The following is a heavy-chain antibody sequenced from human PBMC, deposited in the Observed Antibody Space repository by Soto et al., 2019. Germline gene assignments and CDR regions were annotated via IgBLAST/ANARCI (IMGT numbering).Heavy chain of an antibody. V-gene: IGHV3-21*04. CDR2: ISYSTTYI. CDR1: GFTFSSYN. J-gene: IGHJ4*02. D-gene: IGHD3-22*01. Sequence: GGSLLLSCAASGFTFSSYNMNWVRPAPGKGLEWVSSISYSTTYIYYADSVKGRFTISRDNAKNSLYLQMNSLRAEDTAVYYCARDLGYYDSSGYFDYWGQGTLVTVSS. CDR3: ARDLGYYDSSGYFDY.